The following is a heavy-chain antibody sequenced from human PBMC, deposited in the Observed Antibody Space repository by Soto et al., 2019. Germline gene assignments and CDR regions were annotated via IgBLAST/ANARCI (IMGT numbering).Heavy chain of an antibody. CDR3: ARGLSNGVIDV. CDR1: GGSISTFY. V-gene: IGHV4-59*01. J-gene: IGHJ6*02. CDR2: IYYTGST. D-gene: IGHD2-8*01. Sequence: SETLSLTCTVSGGSISTFYWNWIRQPPGKGLEWIGYIYYTGSTYYNPSLKSRVSISVDTSKDHFSLNLNSMTTADTALYYCARGLSNGVIDVWGQGTTVTVSS.